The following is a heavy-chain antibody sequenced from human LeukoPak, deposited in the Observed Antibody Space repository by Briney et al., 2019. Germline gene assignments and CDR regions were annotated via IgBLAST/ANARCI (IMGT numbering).Heavy chain of an antibody. J-gene: IGHJ3*02. Sequence: GASVKVSFKSSGSTFTNYGISWVRQAPGQGLEWMGWISIYNGNTNYAQKLQGRVTITTDTSTSTAYMELRSLRSDDTAVYYCARDVRLGGDGTDAFDIWGQGIMVTVSS. CDR2: ISIYNGNT. CDR1: GSTFTNYG. D-gene: IGHD2-21*02. CDR3: ARDVRLGGDGTDAFDI. V-gene: IGHV1-18*01.